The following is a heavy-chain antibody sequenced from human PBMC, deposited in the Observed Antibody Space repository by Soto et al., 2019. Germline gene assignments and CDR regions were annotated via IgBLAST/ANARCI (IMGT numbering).Heavy chain of an antibody. J-gene: IGHJ3*02. CDR2: IIPIFGTA. V-gene: IGHV1-69*06. D-gene: IGHD3-22*01. Sequence: QVQLVQSGAEVKKPGSSVKVSCKASGGTFSSYAISWVRQAPGQGLEWMGGIIPIFGTANYAEKFQGRVTIAAAKSTCTAYMELSSLRSEDTAVYYCARGSRRRYYDSNGKKGPYDAFDICGQGTMVTVSS. CDR3: ARGSRRRYYDSNGKKGPYDAFDI. CDR1: GGTFSSYA.